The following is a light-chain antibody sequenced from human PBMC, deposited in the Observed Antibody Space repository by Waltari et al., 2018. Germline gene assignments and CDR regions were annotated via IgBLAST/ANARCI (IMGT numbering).Light chain of an antibody. CDR1: QGISNS. CDR3: QQFHSTPPWT. CDR2: GAS. V-gene: IGKV1-NL1*01. J-gene: IGKJ1*01. Sequence: DIQITHSPSSLSSSVGDRFTVTCRASQGISNSLAWFQQKPGKAPKLLLYGASRLESGVPSRFSGSGSGTDFTLTISSLQPEDFATYYCQQFHSTPPWTFGQGTKVEIK.